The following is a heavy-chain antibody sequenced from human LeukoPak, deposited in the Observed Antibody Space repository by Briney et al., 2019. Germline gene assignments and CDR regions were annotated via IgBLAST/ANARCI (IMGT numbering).Heavy chain of an antibody. D-gene: IGHD6-13*01. Sequence: PGGSLRLSCAASGFTFSSYSMNWVRQAPGKGLKWVSYISSSSTIYYADSVKGRFTISRDNSKNTLYLQMNSLRAEDTAVYYCARAGRGYSSSWRLDYWGQGTLVTVSS. V-gene: IGHV3-48*01. CDR1: GFTFSSYS. CDR2: ISSSSTI. CDR3: ARAGRGYSSSWRLDY. J-gene: IGHJ4*02.